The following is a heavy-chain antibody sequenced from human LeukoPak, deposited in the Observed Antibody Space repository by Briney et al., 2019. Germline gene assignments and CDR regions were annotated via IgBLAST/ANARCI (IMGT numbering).Heavy chain of an antibody. CDR2: ISSSSSDI. J-gene: IGHJ3*02. V-gene: IGHV3-21*01. CDR3: VTDYGGSSGAFDI. Sequence: GESLRLSCTGSGFTLSSHAMNWVRRASGQGLEWVSSISSSSSDIYYTDSVKGRFTISRGNAKNSLYLQMNSLRAEDTAGYYCVTDYGGSSGAFDIWGQGTMVTVSS. CDR1: GFTLSSHA. D-gene: IGHD4-23*01.